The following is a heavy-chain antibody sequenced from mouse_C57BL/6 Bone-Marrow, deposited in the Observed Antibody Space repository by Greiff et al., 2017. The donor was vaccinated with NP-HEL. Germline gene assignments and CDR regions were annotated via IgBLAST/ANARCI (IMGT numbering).Heavy chain of an antibody. J-gene: IGHJ1*03. D-gene: IGHD3-1*01. CDR3: ARPGAWYWYFDV. CDR2: IDPSDSYT. Sequence: QVQLKQPGAELVRPGTSVKLSCKASGYTFTSYWMHWVKQRPGQGLEWIGVIDPSDSYTNYNQKFKGKATLTVDTSSSTAYMQLSSLTSEDSAVDYCARPGAWYWYFDVWGTGTTVTVSA. CDR1: GYTFTSYW. V-gene: IGHV1-59*01.